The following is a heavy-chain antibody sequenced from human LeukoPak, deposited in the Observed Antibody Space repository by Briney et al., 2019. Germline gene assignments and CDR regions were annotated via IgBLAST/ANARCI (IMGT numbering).Heavy chain of an antibody. Sequence: SETLSLTCTVSGGSISSYYWSWIRQPPGKGLEWIGYIYYSGSTNYNPSLKSRVTISVDTSKNQFSLKLSSVTAADTAVYYCASGYGSGSYLGDWYFDLWGRGTLVTVSS. CDR3: ASGYGSGSYLGDWYFDL. CDR1: GGSISSYY. CDR2: IYYSGST. V-gene: IGHV4-59*01. D-gene: IGHD3-10*01. J-gene: IGHJ2*01.